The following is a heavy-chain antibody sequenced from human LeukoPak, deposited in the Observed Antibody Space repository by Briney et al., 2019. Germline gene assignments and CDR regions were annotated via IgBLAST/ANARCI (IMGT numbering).Heavy chain of an antibody. Sequence: SVTVSCTASGGTFSSYAISWVRQAPGQGLEWMGGIIPIFGTANYAQKFQGRVTITADESTSTAYMELSSLRSEDTAVYYCASLSSCSGGSCYVFDYWGQGTLVTVSS. CDR1: GGTFSSYA. D-gene: IGHD2-15*01. CDR2: IIPIFGTA. V-gene: IGHV1-69*01. CDR3: ASLSSCSGGSCYVFDY. J-gene: IGHJ4*02.